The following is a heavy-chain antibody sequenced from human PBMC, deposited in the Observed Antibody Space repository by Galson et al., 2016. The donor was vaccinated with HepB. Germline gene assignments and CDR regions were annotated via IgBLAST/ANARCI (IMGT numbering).Heavy chain of an antibody. D-gene: IGHD2-2*01. Sequence: ETLSLTCAVSGASISSDKWWTWVRQPPGKGLEWIGEIYSGSTRYNPSLNSRVTISMDRSQNHFSLNLNSVTAADTAVYYCATVRVGCSSTSCYIEDWGQGTLVTVSP. V-gene: IGHV4-4*02. CDR3: ATVRVGCSSTSCYIED. J-gene: IGHJ4*02. CDR1: GASISSDKW. CDR2: IYSGST.